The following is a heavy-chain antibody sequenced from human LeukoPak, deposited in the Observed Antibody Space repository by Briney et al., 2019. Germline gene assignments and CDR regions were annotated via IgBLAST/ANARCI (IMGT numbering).Heavy chain of an antibody. D-gene: IGHD3-16*02. Sequence: ASETLSLTCAVYGGSFSGYYWSWIRQPPGKGLEWIGEINHSGSTNYNPSLKSRVTISVDTSKNQFSLKLSSVTAADTAVYYCARNVYVWGSYRFDYWGQGTLVTVSS. J-gene: IGHJ4*02. CDR1: GGSFSGYY. CDR2: INHSGST. V-gene: IGHV4-34*01. CDR3: ARNVYVWGSYRFDY.